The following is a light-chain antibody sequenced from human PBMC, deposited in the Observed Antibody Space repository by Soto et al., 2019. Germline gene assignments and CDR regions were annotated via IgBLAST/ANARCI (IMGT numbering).Light chain of an antibody. V-gene: IGKV3-15*01. CDR3: QQYNKWPYT. Sequence: EVVMTQSPATLSVSPGERVTLSCRASQSASRNLAWYQQKPGQAPSLLIYGASTRAAGIPARFSGSGSGAEFTLTISGLQSEDFAVYYCQQYNKWPYTFGQGNNLEIK. CDR1: QSASRN. CDR2: GAS. J-gene: IGKJ2*01.